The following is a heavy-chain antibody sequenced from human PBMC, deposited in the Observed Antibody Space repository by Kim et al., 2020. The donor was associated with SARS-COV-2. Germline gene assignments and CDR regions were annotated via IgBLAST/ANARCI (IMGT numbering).Heavy chain of an antibody. CDR2: IYYSGST. D-gene: IGHD6-19*01. CDR3: ARASRYSSGWYGPQSGFDY. Sequence: SETLSLTCTVSGGSISSYYWSWIRQPPGKGLEWIGYIYYSGSTNYNPSLKSRVTISVDTSKNQFSLKLSSVTAADTAVYYCARASRYSSGWYGPQSGFDYWGQGTLVTVSS. V-gene: IGHV4-59*01. J-gene: IGHJ4*02. CDR1: GGSISSYY.